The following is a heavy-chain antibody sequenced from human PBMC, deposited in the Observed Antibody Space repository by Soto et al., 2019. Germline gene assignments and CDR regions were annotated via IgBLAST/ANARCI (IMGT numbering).Heavy chain of an antibody. CDR3: VKVERYFDWLLSG. D-gene: IGHD3-9*01. J-gene: IGHJ4*02. Sequence: GGSLRLSCSASGFTFSSYAMHWVRQAPGKGLEYVSAISSNGGSTYYADSVKGRFTISRVNSKNTLYLQMSSLRAEDTVVSYCVKVERYFDWLLSGWGQGTLVTVSS. CDR2: ISSNGGST. V-gene: IGHV3-64D*06. CDR1: GFTFSSYA.